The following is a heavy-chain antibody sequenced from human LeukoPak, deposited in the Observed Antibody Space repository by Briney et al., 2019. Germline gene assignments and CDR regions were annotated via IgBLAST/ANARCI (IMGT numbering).Heavy chain of an antibody. D-gene: IGHD5-12*01. J-gene: IGHJ4*02. CDR1: GYTFTSYH. CDR2: MNPNSGNT. Sequence: ASVKVSCKPSGYTFTSYHINWVRQATGQGLEWMGWMNPNSGNTGYAQKFQGRVSMTQDTSANIVYMELKSLTSDDTAVYYCVRSGRGTYFYFDWWGQGTRVTVSS. V-gene: IGHV1-8*01. CDR3: VRSGRGTYFYFDW.